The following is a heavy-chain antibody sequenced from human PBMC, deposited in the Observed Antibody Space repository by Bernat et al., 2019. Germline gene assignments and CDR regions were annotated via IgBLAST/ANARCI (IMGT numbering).Heavy chain of an antibody. CDR2: IRDKANSYAT. V-gene: IGHV3-73*01. CDR1: GFTFSGSA. D-gene: IGHD2/OR15-2a*01. J-gene: IGHJ4*02. CDR3: ASRSTTWGEDY. Sequence: EVQLVESGGGLVQPGGSLKLSCAASGFTFSGSAMHWVRQASGKGLEWVGRIRDKANSYATAYAASVKGRFTISRDDSKNTAYLHMSSLKTEDTAVYFCASRSTTWGEDYWGQGTLVTVSS.